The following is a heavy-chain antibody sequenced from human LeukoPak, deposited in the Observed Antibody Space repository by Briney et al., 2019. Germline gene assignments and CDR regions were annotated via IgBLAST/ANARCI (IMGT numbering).Heavy chain of an antibody. D-gene: IGHD3-10*01. J-gene: IGHJ4*02. CDR1: GFTFSSYA. CDR2: ISGSGGGT. V-gene: IGHV3-23*01. Sequence: PGASLRLSCAASGFTFSSYAMGWVRQAPGKGLEWVSTISGSGGGTYYADSVKGRFTISRDNSKNTLYLQMSSLRAEDTAVYYCAKGEAITMVRGVVDYWGQGTLVTVSS. CDR3: AKGEAITMVRGVVDY.